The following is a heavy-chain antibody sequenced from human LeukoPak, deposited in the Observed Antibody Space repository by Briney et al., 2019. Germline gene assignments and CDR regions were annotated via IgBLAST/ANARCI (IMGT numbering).Heavy chain of an antibody. J-gene: IGHJ3*02. CDR2: ISSSSSYI. CDR3: ARDSSAVDDAFDI. D-gene: IGHD6-19*01. Sequence: XXXVXSISSSSSYIYYADSVKGRFTISRDNAKNSLYLQMNSLRAEDTAVYYCARDSSAVDDAFDIWGQGTMVTVSS. V-gene: IGHV3-21*01.